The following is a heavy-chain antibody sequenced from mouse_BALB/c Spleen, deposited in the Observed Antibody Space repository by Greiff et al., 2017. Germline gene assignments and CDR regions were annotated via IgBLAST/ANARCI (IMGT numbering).Heavy chain of an antibody. D-gene: IGHD1-1*01. Sequence: LVKTGASVKISCKASGYSFTGYYMHWVKQSHGKSLEWIGYISCYNGATSYNQKFKGKATFTVDTSSSTAYMQFNSLTSEDSAVYDCAILYYGSSPLMDYWGQGTSVTVSA. CDR1: GYSFTGYY. CDR2: ISCYNGAT. V-gene: IGHV1S34*01. J-gene: IGHJ4*01. CDR3: AILYYGSSPLMDY.